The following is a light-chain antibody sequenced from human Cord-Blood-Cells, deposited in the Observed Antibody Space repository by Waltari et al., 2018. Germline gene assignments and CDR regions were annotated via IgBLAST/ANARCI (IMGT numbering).Light chain of an antibody. CDR3: CSYAGSYTWV. CDR1: SSDVGGYNY. V-gene: IGLV2-11*01. Sequence: QSALTQPRSVSGSPGQSVTISCTGTSSDVGGYNYVSWYQQHPGKAPKLMISEVSKRPAGVPERFSGSKSGNTASLTISGLEAEDEADYYGCSYAGSYTWVFGGGTKLTVL. CDR2: EVS. J-gene: IGLJ3*02.